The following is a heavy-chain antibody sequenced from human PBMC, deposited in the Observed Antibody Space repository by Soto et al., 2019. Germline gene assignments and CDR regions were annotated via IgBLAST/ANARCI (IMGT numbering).Heavy chain of an antibody. Sequence: QVQLQESGPGLVKPSETLSLTCTVSGGSVSSGSYYWSWIRQPPGKGLEWIGYIYYSGSTNYNPSLKSRVTISVDTSKNQFSLKLSSVTAADTAVYYCAKDRPWLDAPWDGMDVWGQGTTVTVSS. CDR3: AKDRPWLDAPWDGMDV. CDR1: GGSVSSGSYY. V-gene: IGHV4-61*01. CDR2: IYYSGST. D-gene: IGHD6-19*01. J-gene: IGHJ6*02.